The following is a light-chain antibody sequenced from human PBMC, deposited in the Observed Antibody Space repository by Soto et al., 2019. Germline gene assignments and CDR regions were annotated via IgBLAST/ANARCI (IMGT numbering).Light chain of an antibody. Sequence: EIVMTHSPATLSVSPGERASLSCRASQRVSSNLAWYQQKPGQAPRLLLYGASTMATGIPAMFSCIGSGTEFTLTISSLQSEDFAVYYCQQSNKWPLTFGGGTNVEIK. CDR1: QRVSSN. V-gene: IGKV3D-15*01. CDR3: QQSNKWPLT. J-gene: IGKJ4*01. CDR2: GAS.